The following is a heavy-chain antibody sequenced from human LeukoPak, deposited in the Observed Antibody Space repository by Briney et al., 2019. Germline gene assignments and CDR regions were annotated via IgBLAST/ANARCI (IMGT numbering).Heavy chain of an antibody. J-gene: IGHJ6*03. CDR2: ISYDGSNK. D-gene: IGHD2-2*01. Sequence: PGGSLRLSCAASGFTFSSYAMHWVRQAPGKGLEWVAVISYDGSNKYYADSVKGRFTISRDNSKNTLYLQMNSLRAEDTAVYYCARGSKEAYYYMDVWGKGTTVTISS. CDR1: GFTFSSYA. CDR3: ARGSKEAYYYMDV. V-gene: IGHV3-30*04.